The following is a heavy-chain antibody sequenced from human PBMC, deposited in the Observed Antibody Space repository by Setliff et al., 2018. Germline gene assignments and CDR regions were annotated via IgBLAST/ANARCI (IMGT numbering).Heavy chain of an antibody. CDR1: GYSFTSFS. D-gene: IGHD6-13*01. CDR2: VSTYNGDT. V-gene: IGHV1-18*01. Sequence: ASVKVSCKASGYSFTSFSITWVRQAPGQGLEWLGWVSTYNGDTKSAQKFRGRVTMTRDTSTSTIYLELTSLRSDDTAVYYCARGGVAAAGKKGVFEHWGQGTLVTVSS. J-gene: IGHJ4*02. CDR3: ARGGVAAAGKKGVFEH.